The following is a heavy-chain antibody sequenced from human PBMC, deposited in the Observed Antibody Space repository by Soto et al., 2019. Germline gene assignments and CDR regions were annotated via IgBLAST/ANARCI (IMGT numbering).Heavy chain of an antibody. J-gene: IGHJ6*02. Sequence: SSETLSLTCTVSGDSVSSYYWSWIRQPPGKGLEWLGYILYTGNTNYNPSLKSRVTMSVDTSKNQVSLKLSAVTAADTAVYFCARAAYGSGSYYAPYYYYAMDVWGQGTTVTVSS. CDR2: ILYTGNT. D-gene: IGHD3-10*01. CDR3: ARAAYGSGSYYAPYYYYAMDV. V-gene: IGHV4-59*02. CDR1: GDSVSSYY.